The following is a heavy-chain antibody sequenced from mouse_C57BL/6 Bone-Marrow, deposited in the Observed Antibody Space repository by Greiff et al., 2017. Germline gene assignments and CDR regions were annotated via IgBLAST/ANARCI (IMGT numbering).Heavy chain of an antibody. Sequence: LVESGAELARPGASVKLSCKASGYTFTSYGISWVKQRTGQGLEWIGEIYPRSGNTYYNEKFKGKATLTADKSSSTAYMELRSLTSEDSAVYFCAREGGSYAMDYWGQGTSVTVSS. CDR3: AREGGSYAMDY. D-gene: IGHD1-1*01. CDR2: IYPRSGNT. CDR1: GYTFTSYG. V-gene: IGHV1-81*01. J-gene: IGHJ4*01.